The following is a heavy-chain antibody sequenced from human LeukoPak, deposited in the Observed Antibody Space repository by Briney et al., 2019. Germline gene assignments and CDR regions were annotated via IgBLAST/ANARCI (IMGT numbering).Heavy chain of an antibody. D-gene: IGHD6-19*01. CDR3: ARTAIAVAAVDI. Sequence: SVKVSCKASGGTFSSYTIRWVRQAPGQGLEWMGRIIPILGIANYAQKFQGRVTITADKSTSTAYMGLSSLRSEDTAVYYCARTAIAVAAVDIWGQGTMVTVSS. CDR1: GGTFSSYT. J-gene: IGHJ3*02. V-gene: IGHV1-69*02. CDR2: IIPILGIA.